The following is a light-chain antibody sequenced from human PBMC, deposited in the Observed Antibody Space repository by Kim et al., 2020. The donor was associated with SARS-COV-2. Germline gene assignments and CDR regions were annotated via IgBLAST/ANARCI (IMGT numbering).Light chain of an antibody. V-gene: IGKV3-20*01. Sequence: SPGERATLSCSASQSVGSTSLGWYQQKPGQAPRLLIYGTSSRATGIPDRFSGSGSGTDFTLTISRLEPEDFAVYYCQQYGNSPRTFGQGTKVDIK. J-gene: IGKJ1*01. CDR2: GTS. CDR1: QSVGSTS. CDR3: QQYGNSPRT.